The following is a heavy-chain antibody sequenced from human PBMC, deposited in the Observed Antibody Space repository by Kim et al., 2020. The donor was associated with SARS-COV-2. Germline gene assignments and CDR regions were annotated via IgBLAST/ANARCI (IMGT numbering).Heavy chain of an antibody. CDR2: IGGSGGAGLT. D-gene: IGHD3-3*01. V-gene: IGHV3-23*01. Sequence: GGSLRLSCAASGFTFSTYAMSWVRRAPGEGLEWVSAIGGSGGAGLTYYADSVKGRFTISRDDSKGTLFLQMNSLRAEDTAVYYCAKDRTGRSAYSYGMDV. CDR3: AKDRTGRSAYSYGMDV. J-gene: IGHJ6*01. CDR1: GFTFSTYA.